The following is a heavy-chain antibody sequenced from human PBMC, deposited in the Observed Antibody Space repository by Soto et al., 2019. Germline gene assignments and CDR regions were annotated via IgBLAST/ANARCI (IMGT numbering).Heavy chain of an antibody. CDR2: INSDGSGT. J-gene: IGHJ6*02. D-gene: IGHD2-15*01. V-gene: IGHV3-74*01. Sequence: EVQLVESGGGLVQPGGSLRLSCAASGFDFSNSWIHWVRQGPGKGLVWVSHINSDGSGTTYADSGKGRFTISRDNAKNTVYLKMNSLRAEDTAVYYCAKDTAYAMDVWGQGNTVTVSS. CDR1: GFDFSNSW. CDR3: AKDTAYAMDV.